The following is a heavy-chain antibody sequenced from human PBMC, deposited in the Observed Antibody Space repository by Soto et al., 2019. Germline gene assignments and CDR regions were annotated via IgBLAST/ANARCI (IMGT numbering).Heavy chain of an antibody. CDR3: AKDGGRIKIFGVGDY. D-gene: IGHD3-3*01. CDR1: GFTFSSYG. CDR2: ISYDGSNK. J-gene: IGHJ4*02. Sequence: QVQLVESGGGVVQPGRSLRLSCAASGFTFSSYGMHWVRQAPGKGLEWVAVISYDGSNKYYADSVKGRFTISRDNSKNTLYLQMNSLRAEDTAVYYCAKDGGRIKIFGVGDYWGQGTLVTVSS. V-gene: IGHV3-30*18.